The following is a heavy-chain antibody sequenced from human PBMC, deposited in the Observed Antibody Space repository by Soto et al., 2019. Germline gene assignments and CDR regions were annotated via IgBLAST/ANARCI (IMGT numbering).Heavy chain of an antibody. CDR2: IDPSDSYT. CDR3: ASGFRDIVVVPAAMGGMDV. CDR1: GYSFTSYW. V-gene: IGHV5-10-1*01. D-gene: IGHD2-2*01. J-gene: IGHJ6*02. Sequence: GESLKISCKGSGYSFTSYWISWVRQMPGKGLEWMGRIDPSDSYTNYSPSFQGHVTISADKSISTAYLQWSSLKASDTAMYYCASGFRDIVVVPAAMGGMDVWGQGTTVTV.